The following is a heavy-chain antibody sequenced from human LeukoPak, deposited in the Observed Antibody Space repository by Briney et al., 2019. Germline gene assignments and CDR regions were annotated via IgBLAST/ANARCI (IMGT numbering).Heavy chain of an antibody. D-gene: IGHD2-2*01. CDR3: AKRRGYCSSTSCYAFDY. CDR2: ISGSGGST. J-gene: IGHJ4*02. Sequence: GGSLRLSCAASGFTSSSYAMSWVRQAPGKGLEWVSAISGSGGSTYYADSVKGRFTISRDNSKNTLYLQMNSLRAEDTAVYYCAKRRGYCSSTSCYAFDYWGQGTLVTVSS. CDR1: GFTSSSYA. V-gene: IGHV3-23*01.